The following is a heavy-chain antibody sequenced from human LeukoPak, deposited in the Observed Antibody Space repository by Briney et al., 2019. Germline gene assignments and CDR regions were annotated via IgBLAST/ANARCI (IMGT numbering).Heavy chain of an antibody. J-gene: IGHJ5*02. Sequence: GGSLRLSCVASGFTFSTYSMNWVRQAPWQELEWVSSISSSSSYIYYADSVKGRFTISRDSAKNSLYLQMNSLRAEDTAVYYCARDGGYCSGGSCNNWFDPWGQGTLVAVSS. D-gene: IGHD2-15*01. CDR2: ISSSSSYI. CDR1: GFTFSTYS. CDR3: ARDGGYCSGGSCNNWFDP. V-gene: IGHV3-21*01.